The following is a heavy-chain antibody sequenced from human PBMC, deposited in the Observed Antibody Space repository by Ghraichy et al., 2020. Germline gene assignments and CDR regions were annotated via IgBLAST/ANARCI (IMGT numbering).Heavy chain of an antibody. J-gene: IGHJ6*02. CDR2: TYYRSKWYT. V-gene: IGHV6-1*01. CDR1: GDSVSSNSAA. D-gene: IGHD4-17*01. CDR3: ARAAYDYGDYEFVGGDIIMGATPPHGMDV. Sequence: SQTLSLTCAISGDSVSSNSAAWTWIRQSPSRGLEWLGRTYYRSKWYTDYAPSVKSRISINPDTSKNQFSLKLNSVTAADTAVYYCARAAYDYGDYEFVGGDIIMGATPPHGMDVWGQGTTVTVSS.